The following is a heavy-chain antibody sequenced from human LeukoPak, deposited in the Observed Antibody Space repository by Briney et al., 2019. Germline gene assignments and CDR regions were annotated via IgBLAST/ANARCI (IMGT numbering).Heavy chain of an antibody. D-gene: IGHD1-20*01. CDR3: ARYSITGTTGFDY. CDR2: IYHSGST. J-gene: IGHJ4*02. V-gene: IGHV4-30-2*01. CDR1: GGSISSGGYS. Sequence: PSETLSLTCAVSGGSISSGGYSWSWIRQPPGKGLEWIGYIYHSGSTYYNPSLKSRVTISVDGSKNQFSLKLSSVTAADTAVYYCARYSITGTTGFDYWGQGTLVTVSS.